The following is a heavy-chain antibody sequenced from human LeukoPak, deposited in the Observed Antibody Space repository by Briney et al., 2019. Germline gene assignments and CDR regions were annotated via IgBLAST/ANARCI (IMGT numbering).Heavy chain of an antibody. Sequence: GGSLRLSCAASGFTFSSYSMNWVRQAPGKGLEWVSYISSSGSTIYYADSVKGRFTISRDNAKNSLYLQMNSLRAEDTAVYYCARATPGWSGFDPWGQGTLVTVSS. V-gene: IGHV3-48*04. CDR3: ARATPGWSGFDP. D-gene: IGHD6-19*01. CDR1: GFTFSSYS. CDR2: ISSSGSTI. J-gene: IGHJ5*02.